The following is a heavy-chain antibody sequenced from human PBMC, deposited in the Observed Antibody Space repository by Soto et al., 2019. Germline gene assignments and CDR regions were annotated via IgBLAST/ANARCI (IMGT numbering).Heavy chain of an antibody. CDR3: AHSRRAVMRNCSGGTCYIFDY. D-gene: IGHD2-15*01. Sequence: SGPTLVNPTQTLTLTCTFSGFLLSTSGVGVGWIRQPPGKALEWLALIYWDDDKRYSPSLKSRLTITKDTSKNQVVLTMTNMDPVDTATYYCAHSRRAVMRNCSGGTCYIFDYWGQGTLVTVSS. V-gene: IGHV2-5*02. CDR1: GFLLSTSGVG. J-gene: IGHJ4*02. CDR2: IYWDDDK.